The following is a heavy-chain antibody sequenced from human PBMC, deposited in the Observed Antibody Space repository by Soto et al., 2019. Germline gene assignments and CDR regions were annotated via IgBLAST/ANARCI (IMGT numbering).Heavy chain of an antibody. Sequence: RSLRLCGAASVLTFIGSAMHWVRQASGKGLEWVGRIRSKANSDATAYAASVKGRFTISRDDSKNTAHLQMNSLKTGDTAVYYCTRPLAGSGSTWFDPWGQGTRFSVSS. CDR3: TRPLAGSGSTWFDP. V-gene: IGHV3-73*01. J-gene: IGHJ5*02. CDR2: IRSKANSDAT. D-gene: IGHD3-10*01. CDR1: VLTFIGSA.